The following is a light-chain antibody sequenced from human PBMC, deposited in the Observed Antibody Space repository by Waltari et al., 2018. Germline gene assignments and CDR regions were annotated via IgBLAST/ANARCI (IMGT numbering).Light chain of an antibody. Sequence: TCRVSEGHVKLLNWVAHTQWIDTKRLSYAACRSESVVQSRFSGSGSGTDFTRAISSLQPEDLATYNCQQSYSTPWTFGKGTKVEIK. V-gene: IGKV1-39*01. CDR3: QQSYSTPWT. J-gene: IGKJ1*01. CDR2: AAC. CDR1: EGHVKL.